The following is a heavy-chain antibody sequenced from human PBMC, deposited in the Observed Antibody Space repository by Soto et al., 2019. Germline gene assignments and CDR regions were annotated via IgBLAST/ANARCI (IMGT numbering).Heavy chain of an antibody. D-gene: IGHD3-3*01. V-gene: IGHV3-23*01. J-gene: IGHJ4*02. CDR3: AKHDFWTLYNTGLDS. CDR2: SSGSGGDT. Sequence: EVQLLESGGGLVQPGGSLRLSCSASGFTFTSYAMSWVRQAPGKGLEWVSGSSGSGGDTKSADSVKGRFTISRDNFKNMLYLQMTSLRAEDTAVYYCAKHDFWTLYNTGLDSWGQGTLVTVSS. CDR1: GFTFTSYA.